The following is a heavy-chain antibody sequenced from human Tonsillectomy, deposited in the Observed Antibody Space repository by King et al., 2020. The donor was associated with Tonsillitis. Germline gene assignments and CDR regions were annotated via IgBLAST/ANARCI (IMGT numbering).Heavy chain of an antibody. CDR2: ISTYNGHT. CDR1: GYTFTSYG. V-gene: IGHV1-18*01. D-gene: IGHD3-16*01. J-gene: IGHJ3*02. CDR3: ARRNYDYEYWGAFDI. Sequence: QLVQSGAEVKKPGASVKVSCKVSGYTFTSYGISWVRQAPGQGLEWMGWISTYNGHTNYAQKLQGRVTMTTDTSTSTVYMELRSLRSDDTAVYYCARRNYDYEYWGAFDIWGQGTMVTVSS.